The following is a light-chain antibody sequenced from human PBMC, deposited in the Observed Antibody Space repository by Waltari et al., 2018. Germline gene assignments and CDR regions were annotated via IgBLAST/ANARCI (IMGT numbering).Light chain of an antibody. CDR2: GAS. CDR3: QQYNNWPLT. CDR1: QSVSSS. J-gene: IGKJ4*01. V-gene: IGKV3-15*01. Sequence: EIVMTQSPATLSGSPGERATLSCRASQSVSSSLAWYQQKPGQAPRLLIYGASTRATGLPARFSGSGSGTEFTLMISSLQSEDFAVYYCQQYNNWPLTFGGGTRVEI.